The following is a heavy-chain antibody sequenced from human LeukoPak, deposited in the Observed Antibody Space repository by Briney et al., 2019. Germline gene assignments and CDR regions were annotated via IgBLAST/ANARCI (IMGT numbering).Heavy chain of an antibody. Sequence: PSQTLSLTGTVSGDSISSGTYYWSWIRQPAGKGLEWIGRIYSNGRTNYNPSLKSRVIISVGRAKNQFSLKLSSVTAADTAVYYCAREAGGHYYDSSGYYPFDYWGQGTLVTVSS. D-gene: IGHD3-22*01. CDR1: GDSISSGTYY. J-gene: IGHJ4*02. CDR2: IYSNGRT. V-gene: IGHV4-61*02. CDR3: AREAGGHYYDSSGYYPFDY.